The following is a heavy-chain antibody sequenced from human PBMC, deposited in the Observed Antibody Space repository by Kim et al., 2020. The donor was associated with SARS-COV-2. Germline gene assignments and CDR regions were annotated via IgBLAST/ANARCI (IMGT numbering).Heavy chain of an antibody. CDR1: GFTFDDYA. CDR2: ISWNSGSI. J-gene: IGHJ4*02. Sequence: GGSLRLSCAASGFTFDDYAMHWVRQAPGKGLEWVSGISWNSGSIGYADSVKGRFTISRDNAKNSLYLQMNSLRAEDTALYYCAKAITMVRGVIDYWGQGTLVTVSS. V-gene: IGHV3-9*01. D-gene: IGHD3-10*01. CDR3: AKAITMVRGVIDY.